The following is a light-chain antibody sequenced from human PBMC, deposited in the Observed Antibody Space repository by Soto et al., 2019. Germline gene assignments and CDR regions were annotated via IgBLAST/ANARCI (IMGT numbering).Light chain of an antibody. V-gene: IGKV3-20*01. CDR1: QSVSSSY. Sequence: EIVLTQSPGTLSLSPGERATLSCRASQSVSSSYLALYQQKPGQPPRLVMYATSSRATGIPARLSGSGSGTDFTLTISRLEPEDFAVYYCQQYGSSSWTFGQGTKVDIK. CDR2: ATS. CDR3: QQYGSSSWT. J-gene: IGKJ1*01.